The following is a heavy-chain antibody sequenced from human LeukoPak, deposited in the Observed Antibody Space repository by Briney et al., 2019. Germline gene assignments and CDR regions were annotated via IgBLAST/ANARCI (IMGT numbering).Heavy chain of an antibody. CDR2: IKQDGSEK. Sequence: GGSLRLSCAASGFTFSSYWMSWVRQAPGKGLEWVANIKQDGSEKYYVDSVKGRFTISRDNAKNSLYLQMNSLRAEDTAVYYSARDLDSSGWYGYYYYYYGMDVWGQGTTVTVSS. CDR1: GFTFSSYW. J-gene: IGHJ6*02. CDR3: ARDLDSSGWYGYYYYYYGMDV. D-gene: IGHD6-19*01. V-gene: IGHV3-7*01.